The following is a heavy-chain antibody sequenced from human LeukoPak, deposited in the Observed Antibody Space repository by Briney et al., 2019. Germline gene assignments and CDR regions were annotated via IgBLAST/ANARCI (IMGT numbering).Heavy chain of an antibody. D-gene: IGHD6-19*01. J-gene: IGHJ4*02. V-gene: IGHV4-34*01. CDR2: INHSGST. CDR1: GGSFSGYY. Sequence: ASETLSLTCAVYGGSFSGYYWSWIRQPPGKGLEWIGEINHSGSTNYNPSLKSRVTISVDTSKNQFSLKLSSVTAADTAVYYCARAIAVAGPIDYWGQGTLVTVFS. CDR3: ARAIAVAGPIDY.